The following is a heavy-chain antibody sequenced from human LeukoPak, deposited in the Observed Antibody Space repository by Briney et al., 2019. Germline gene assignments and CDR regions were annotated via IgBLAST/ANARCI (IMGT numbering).Heavy chain of an antibody. J-gene: IGHJ4*02. CDR1: QFRFPFSHYG. D-gene: IGHD4-11*01. V-gene: IGHV3-33*06. CDR3: AKDAQRGFDYSNSLEY. CDR2: IWSDGTNQ. Sequence: GKSLTLSCVASQFRFPFSHYGMHWVRQAPGRGLDWAAVIWSDGTNQYYADSVKGRFTISRDNSKNTVYLQMNSLRAEDTAVYFCAKDAQRGFDYSNSLEYWGQGTLVTVSS.